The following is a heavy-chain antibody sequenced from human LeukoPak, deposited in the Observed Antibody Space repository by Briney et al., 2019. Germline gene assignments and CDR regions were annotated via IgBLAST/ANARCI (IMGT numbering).Heavy chain of an antibody. J-gene: IGHJ4*02. V-gene: IGHV3-23*01. CDR2: ISGSGGST. CDR3: AEIWFGEGVLGY. D-gene: IGHD3-10*01. Sequence: PGGSLRLSCAASGFTFSSYAMSWVRQAPGKGLEWVSAISGSGGSTYYADSVKGRFTISRDNSKNTLYLQMNSLRAEDTAVYYCAEIWFGEGVLGYWGQGTLVTVSS. CDR1: GFTFSSYA.